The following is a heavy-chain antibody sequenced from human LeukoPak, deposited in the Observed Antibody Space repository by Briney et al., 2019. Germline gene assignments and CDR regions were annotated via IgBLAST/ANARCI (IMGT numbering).Heavy chain of an antibody. D-gene: IGHD2-2*02. Sequence: ASVKVSFKASGYTFTSYAMNWVRQAPGQGLEWMGWINTNTGNPTYAQGFTGRFVFSLDTSVSTAYLQISSLKAEDTAVYYCARERWCSSTSCYTRFRGLIWFDPWGQGTLVTVSS. V-gene: IGHV7-4-1*02. CDR2: INTNTGNP. CDR1: GYTFTSYA. CDR3: ARERWCSSTSCYTRFRGLIWFDP. J-gene: IGHJ5*02.